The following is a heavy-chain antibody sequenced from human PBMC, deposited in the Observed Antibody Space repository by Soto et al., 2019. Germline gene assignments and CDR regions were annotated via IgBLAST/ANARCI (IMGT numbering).Heavy chain of an antibody. CDR2: INHSGST. V-gene: IGHV4-34*01. J-gene: IGHJ4*02. CDR3: ARGREYYDILTGYYSPQAFDY. Sequence: SDTLSLTCAVYGGSFSGYYWSWIRQPPGKGLEWIGEINHSGSTNYNPSLKSRVTISVDTSKNQFSLKLSSVTAADTAVYYCARGREYYDILTGYYSPQAFDYWGQGTLVNVSS. D-gene: IGHD3-9*01. CDR1: GGSFSGYY.